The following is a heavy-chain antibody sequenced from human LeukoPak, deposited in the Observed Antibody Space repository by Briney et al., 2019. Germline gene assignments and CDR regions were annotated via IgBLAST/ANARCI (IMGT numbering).Heavy chain of an antibody. CDR2: IYYSGST. V-gene: IGHV4-39*01. Sequence: SETLSLTCTVSGGSISSSSYYWGWIRQPPGKGLEWIGSIYYSGSTYYNPSLKSRVTISVDTSKNQFSLKLSSVTAADTAVYYCARLGLPGGWGTHVDYWGQGTLVTVSS. D-gene: IGHD1-26*01. CDR3: ARLGLPGGWGTHVDY. J-gene: IGHJ4*02. CDR1: GGSISSSSYY.